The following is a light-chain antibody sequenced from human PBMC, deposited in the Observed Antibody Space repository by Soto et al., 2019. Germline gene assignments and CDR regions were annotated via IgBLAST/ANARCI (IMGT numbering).Light chain of an antibody. CDR1: QSIATK. CDR2: AAS. CDR3: QQSSTTPRT. J-gene: IGKJ2*01. V-gene: IGKV1-39*01. Sequence: DIQMTQSPSSLSASVGDRVTITCRASQSIATKLNWYQQKSGKAPQFLIYAASTLHSGVPSRFSGSGSGTDFTLTTSRVQPEDFATYYCQQSSTTPRTFGQGTKLEIK.